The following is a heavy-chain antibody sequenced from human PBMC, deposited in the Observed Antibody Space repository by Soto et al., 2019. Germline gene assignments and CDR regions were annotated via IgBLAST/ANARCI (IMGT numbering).Heavy chain of an antibody. D-gene: IGHD6-6*01. CDR1: GGTFSSYA. Sequence: GASVKVSCKASGGTFSSYAISWVRQAPGQGLEWMGGIIPIFGTANYAQKFQGRVTITADKSTSTAYMELSSLRSGDTAVYYCARDPFGIAARSEFDPWGQGTLVTVSS. J-gene: IGHJ5*02. CDR2: IIPIFGTA. V-gene: IGHV1-69*06. CDR3: ARDPFGIAARSEFDP.